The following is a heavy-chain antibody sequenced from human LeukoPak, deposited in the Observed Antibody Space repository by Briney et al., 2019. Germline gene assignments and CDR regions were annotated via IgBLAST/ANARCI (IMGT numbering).Heavy chain of an antibody. D-gene: IGHD5-12*01. V-gene: IGHV3-23*01. CDR3: AKGQVATIRVRFDP. CDR2: ISGNGDSP. Sequence: PGGSPRRSCAASGFTFSNYAMTWVRQAPGKGLEGVSTISGNGDSPYYADSVKGRFTISRDNSKNTLYLQMNSLRAEDTAVYYCAKGQVATIRVRFDPWGQGTLVTVSS. CDR1: GFTFSNYA. J-gene: IGHJ5*02.